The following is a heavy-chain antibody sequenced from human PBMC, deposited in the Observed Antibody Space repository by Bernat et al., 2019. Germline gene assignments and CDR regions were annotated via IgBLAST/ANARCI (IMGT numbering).Heavy chain of an antibody. J-gene: IGHJ2*01. CDR2: ISGSDGRT. CDR1: GFTFSSHA. D-gene: IGHD4/OR15-4a*01. V-gene: IGHV3-23*01. Sequence: EVQLLESGGGLVQPGGSLRLSCAASGFTFSSHAMSWVRQAPGKGLEWVSRISGSDGRTFYADSVKGRFTISRDNSQNTLYLQMNSLRAEDTAIYYCAKELTPAYWYFDLWGRGTLVTVSS. CDR3: AKELTPAYWYFDL.